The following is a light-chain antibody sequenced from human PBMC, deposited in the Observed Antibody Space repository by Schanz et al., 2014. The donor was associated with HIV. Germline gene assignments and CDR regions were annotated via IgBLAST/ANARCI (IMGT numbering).Light chain of an antibody. CDR3: QQYGGSPWT. V-gene: IGKV3-20*01. CDR2: GAS. Sequence: EIVLTQSPGTLSLSPGERVTLSCRASQTVSSSSLAWYQQAPPPPPRLLIYGASSRATGIPDRFSGSGSGTDFTLTISRLEPEDFAVYYCQQYGGSPWTFGQGTKLEIK. J-gene: IGKJ2*01. CDR1: QTVSSSS.